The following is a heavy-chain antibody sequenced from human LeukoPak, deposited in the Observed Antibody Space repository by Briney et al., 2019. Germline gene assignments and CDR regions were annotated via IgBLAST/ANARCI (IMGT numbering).Heavy chain of an antibody. CDR3: ARVSYDSSGYFHYYYGMDV. CDR1: GDSISSAC. CDR2: ICHSGISGNT. J-gene: IGHJ6*02. D-gene: IGHD3-22*01. V-gene: IGHV4-59*12. Sequence: SETLSLTCTVSGDSISSACWSWSRQPPGKGLEWIGSICHSGISGNTYYNPSLKSRVTISLDTLKNQFSLKLSSVTAADTAVYYCARVSYDSSGYFHYYYGMDVWGQGTTVTVSS.